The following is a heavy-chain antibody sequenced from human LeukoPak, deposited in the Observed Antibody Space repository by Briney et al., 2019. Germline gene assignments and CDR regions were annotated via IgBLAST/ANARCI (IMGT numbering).Heavy chain of an antibody. J-gene: IGHJ6*02. Sequence: SETPSPSPALSSGSFRGYYWSWIRQPPRKGLGWIGGITQMGRTNYNPCLKSRLTISVDTSKNQCSLKLSSVTAADTAVYYCARGPIAAPTAYYYYGMDVWGQGSTVTV. V-gene: IGHV4-34*01. CDR1: SGSFRGYY. D-gene: IGHD6-25*01. CDR3: ARGPIAAPTAYYYYGMDV. CDR2: ITQMGRT.